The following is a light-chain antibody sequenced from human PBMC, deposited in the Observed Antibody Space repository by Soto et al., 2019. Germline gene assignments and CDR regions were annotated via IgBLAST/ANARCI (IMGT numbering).Light chain of an antibody. Sequence: QSALTQPASVSGSPGQSITISCTGTSSDVGGYNYVSWYQQHPGKAPKLMIYEVSNRPSGVSNRFSGSKSGNTASLTISGLQAEVEAGFYCSSYTSSSTLVVFGVGTKLTVL. CDR2: EVS. J-gene: IGLJ2*01. CDR3: SSYTSSSTLVV. V-gene: IGLV2-14*01. CDR1: SSDVGGYNY.